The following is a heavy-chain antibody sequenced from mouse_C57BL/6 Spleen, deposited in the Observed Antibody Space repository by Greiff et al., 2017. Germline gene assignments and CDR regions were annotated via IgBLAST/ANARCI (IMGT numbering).Heavy chain of an antibody. D-gene: IGHD1-1*01. J-gene: IGHJ3*01. V-gene: IGHV5-6*01. CDR3: ARLPRELRGWFAY. Sequence: EVQGVESGGDLVKPGGSLKLSCAASGFTFSSYGMSWVRKTPDKRLEWVATISSGGSYTYYPDSVKGRFTISRDNAKNTLYLQMSSLKSEDTAMYYCARLPRELRGWFAYWGQGTLVTVSA. CDR1: GFTFSSYG. CDR2: ISSGGSYT.